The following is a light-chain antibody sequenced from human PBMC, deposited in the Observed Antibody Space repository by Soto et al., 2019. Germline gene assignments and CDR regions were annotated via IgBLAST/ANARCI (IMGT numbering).Light chain of an antibody. CDR3: SAYSDIDTKV. J-gene: IGLJ1*01. V-gene: IGLV2-14*03. Sequence: QSVLTQPASVSGSPGQSITMSCGGTSSDVGAYIYVSWYQQFPGKAPKLILYEVNNRPSGVSNRFSGSKSGTTASLTISGLQPEDEADYYCSAYSDIDTKVFGTGTKVTVL. CDR1: SSDVGAYIY. CDR2: EVN.